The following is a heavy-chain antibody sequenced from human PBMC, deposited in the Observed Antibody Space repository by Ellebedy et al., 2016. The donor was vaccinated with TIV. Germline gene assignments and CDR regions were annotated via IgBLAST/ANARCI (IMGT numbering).Heavy chain of an antibody. CDR3: ARHKFLEWLSPDFDY. J-gene: IGHJ4*02. CDR1: GGSISSYY. V-gene: IGHV4-59*08. Sequence: MPSETLSLTCTVSGGSISSYYWSWIRQPPGKGLEWIGYIYYSGSTNYNPSLKSRVTISVDTSKNQFSLKLTSVTAAYTAVYYCARHKFLEWLSPDFDYWGQGTLVTVSS. CDR2: IYYSGST. D-gene: IGHD3-3*01.